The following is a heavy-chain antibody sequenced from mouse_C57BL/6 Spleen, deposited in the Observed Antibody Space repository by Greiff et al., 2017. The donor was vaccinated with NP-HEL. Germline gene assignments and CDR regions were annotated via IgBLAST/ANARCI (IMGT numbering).Heavy chain of an antibody. CDR1: GYAFSSSW. Sequence: VNVVESGPELVKPGASVKISCKASGYAFSSSWMNWVKQRPGKGLEWIGRIYPGDGDTNYNGKFKGKATLTADKSSSTAYMQLSSLTSEDSAVYFCARGDYYGSSPYWGQGTLVTVSA. V-gene: IGHV1-82*01. CDR2: IYPGDGDT. CDR3: ARGDYYGSSPY. J-gene: IGHJ3*01. D-gene: IGHD1-1*01.